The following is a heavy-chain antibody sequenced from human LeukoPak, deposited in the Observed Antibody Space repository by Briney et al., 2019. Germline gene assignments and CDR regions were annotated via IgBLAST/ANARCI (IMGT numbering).Heavy chain of an antibody. CDR2: IYTSGST. CDR1: GGSISSYY. D-gene: IGHD3-10*01. V-gene: IGHV4-4*07. Sequence: SETLSLTCTVSGGSISSYYWSWIRQPAGKGLEWIGRIYTSGSTNYNPSLKSRVTMSVDTSKNQFSLKLSSVTAADTAVYYCAGEEPLDGSGSYPFDYWGQGTLVTVSS. J-gene: IGHJ4*02. CDR3: AGEEPLDGSGSYPFDY.